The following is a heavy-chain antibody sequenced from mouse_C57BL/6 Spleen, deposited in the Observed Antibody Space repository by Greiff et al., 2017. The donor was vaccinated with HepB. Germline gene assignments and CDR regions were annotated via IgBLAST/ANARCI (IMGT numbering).Heavy chain of an antibody. V-gene: IGHV1-54*01. D-gene: IGHD1-1*01. CDR2: INPGSGGT. Sequence: QVQLQQSGAELVRPGTSVKVSCKASGYAFTNYLIEWVKQRPGQGLEWIGVINPGSGGTNYNEKFKGEATLTADKSSSTAYMQLSSLTSEDSAVYFCTRDYYGSSGYFDVWGTGTTVTVSS. J-gene: IGHJ1*03. CDR3: TRDYYGSSGYFDV. CDR1: GYAFTNYL.